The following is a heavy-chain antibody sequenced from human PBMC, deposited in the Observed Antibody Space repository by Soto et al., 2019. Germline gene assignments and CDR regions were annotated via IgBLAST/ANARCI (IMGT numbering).Heavy chain of an antibody. D-gene: IGHD3-10*01. CDR3: ARDSTAWFPYYGIDV. CDR2: ISDSGNT. J-gene: IGHJ6*02. Sequence: SETLSLTCTVSGGSIDDYYWSWIRQPPGKGLEWLGYISDSGNTRYNPSLGSRVTFSVDTSKNQFSLKLSSVTAAETAVYYCARDSTAWFPYYGIDVWGQGTTVTVSS. V-gene: IGHV4-59*01. CDR1: GGSIDDYY.